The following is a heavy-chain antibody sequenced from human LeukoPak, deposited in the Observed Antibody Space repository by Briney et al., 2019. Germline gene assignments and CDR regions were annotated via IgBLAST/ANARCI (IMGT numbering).Heavy chain of an antibody. Sequence: SETLSLTCTVSGYSISSGYYWGWIRQPPGKGLEWIGSIYHSGSTYYNPSLKSRVTISVDTSKNQFSLKLSSVTAADTAVYCCARDLDYGDFAGGYWGQGTLVTVSS. V-gene: IGHV4-38-2*02. CDR2: IYHSGST. D-gene: IGHD4-17*01. CDR3: ARDLDYGDFAGGY. J-gene: IGHJ4*02. CDR1: GYSISSGYY.